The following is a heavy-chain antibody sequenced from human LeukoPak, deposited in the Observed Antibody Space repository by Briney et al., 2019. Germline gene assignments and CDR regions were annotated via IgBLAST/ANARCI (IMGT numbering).Heavy chain of an antibody. CDR1: GYSISSGHN. V-gene: IGHV4-38-2*02. J-gene: IGHJ3*01. CDR2: IYPSGST. Sequence: SETLSLTCTVSGYSISSGHNWGWIRQPPGKGLEWIGYIYPSGSTHYNPSLKSRVTISIDTSKNQFSLNLSSVTAADTAVYYCVRTSAFDFWGQGTMVTVSS. CDR3: VRTSAFDF.